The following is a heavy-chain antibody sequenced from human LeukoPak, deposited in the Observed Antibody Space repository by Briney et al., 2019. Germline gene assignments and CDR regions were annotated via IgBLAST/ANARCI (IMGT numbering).Heavy chain of an antibody. V-gene: IGHV3-23*01. CDR3: VKDRPCETCMPMDA. Sequence: GGSLRLSCAASGFTFTDYSMSWVRQAPGKGRGWVSGLGRSGENRYYATSVRGRFSISRDNSKDTVYLQMNSLRAEDTAIYYCVKDRPCETCMPMDAWGQGTTVTVSS. CDR1: GFTFTDYS. J-gene: IGHJ6*02. D-gene: IGHD2-2*01. CDR2: LGRSGENR.